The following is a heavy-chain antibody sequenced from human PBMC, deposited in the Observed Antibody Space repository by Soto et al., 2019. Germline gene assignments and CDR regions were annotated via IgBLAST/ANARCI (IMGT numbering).Heavy chain of an antibody. CDR1: GFTFSSYA. CDR3: VFPPGIAAALITY. J-gene: IGHJ4*02. CDR2: ISGSGGST. V-gene: IGHV3-23*01. D-gene: IGHD6-13*01. Sequence: PGGSLRLSCAASGFTFSSYAMSWVRQAPGKGLEWVSAISGSGGSTYYADSVKGRFTISRDNSKNTLYLQMNSLRAEDTAVYYCVFPPGIAAALITYWGQGTLVTVSS.